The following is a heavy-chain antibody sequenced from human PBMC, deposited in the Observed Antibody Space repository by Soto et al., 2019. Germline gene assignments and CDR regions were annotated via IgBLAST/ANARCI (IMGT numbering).Heavy chain of an antibody. J-gene: IGHJ6*02. Sequence: QVQLVQSGAEVKKPGASVKVSCKASGYTFSNYGFSWVRQAPGQRLEWMGWISAYNGNTNYAQKVQGRVTMTTDTSTGTAYMELRSLISDDTAVYYCASSFTSSPWRYGMDVWGQGTTVTVSS. CDR3: ASSFTSSPWRYGMDV. D-gene: IGHD2-2*01. V-gene: IGHV1-18*01. CDR2: ISAYNGNT. CDR1: GYTFSNYG.